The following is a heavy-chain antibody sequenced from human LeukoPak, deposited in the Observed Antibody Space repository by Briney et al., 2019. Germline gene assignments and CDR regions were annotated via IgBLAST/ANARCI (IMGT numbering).Heavy chain of an antibody. J-gene: IGHJ4*02. CDR3: ARLGSSSGYFDY. CDR2: IDYSGSA. Sequence: SETLSLTCTVSGGSISSSSYYWGWLRQTPGKGLEWIGSIDYSGSAYYNPSLKSRVTISGDTSKNQFSLKLSSVTAADTAVYCCARLGSSSGYFDYWGQGTLVTVSS. V-gene: IGHV4-39*01. CDR1: GGSISSSSYY. D-gene: IGHD6-19*01.